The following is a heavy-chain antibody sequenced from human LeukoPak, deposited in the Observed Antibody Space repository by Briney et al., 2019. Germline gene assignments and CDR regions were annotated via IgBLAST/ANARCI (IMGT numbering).Heavy chain of an antibody. CDR2: IYSGGTT. D-gene: IGHD4-17*01. J-gene: IGHJ4*02. CDR3: ARRGYGDYAPFDY. Sequence: GGSLRLSCAVSGFTVSTNSMTWVRQAPGKGLEWLSLIYSGGTTYYADSVKGRFTISRDNSKNTLYLQMNSLRAEHTAVYYCARRGYGDYAPFDYWGQGALVTVSS. CDR1: GFTVSTNS. V-gene: IGHV3-66*04.